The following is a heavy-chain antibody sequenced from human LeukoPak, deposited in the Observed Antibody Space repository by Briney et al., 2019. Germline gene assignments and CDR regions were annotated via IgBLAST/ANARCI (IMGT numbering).Heavy chain of an antibody. CDR2: ISAYNGNT. CDR1: GYTFTSYG. D-gene: IGHD3-16*01. Sequence: GASVKVSCKASGYTFTSYGISWVRQAPGQGLEWIGWISAYNGNTNYAQKRQGRVTMTTDTSTSTAYMELRSLRSDDTAVYYCARALARMITFGGVIPWGQGTLVTVSS. CDR3: ARALARMITFGGVIP. J-gene: IGHJ5*02. V-gene: IGHV1-18*01.